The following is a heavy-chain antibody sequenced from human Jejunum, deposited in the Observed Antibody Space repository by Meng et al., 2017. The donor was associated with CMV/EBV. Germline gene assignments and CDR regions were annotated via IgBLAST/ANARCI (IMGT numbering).Heavy chain of an antibody. J-gene: IGHJ4*02. CDR1: GGSVNNYS. CDR2: FYSSDTY. D-gene: IGHD1-26*01. Sequence: QVQLEESGPGLKKPSASLYVTCTASGGSVNNYSRSWIRQSAGKGLEWIGRFYSSDTYNYHPSLYSRVTMSLDTSKNQFSLNLRSVTAADTATYYCARGPGASTREGFDYWGLGTLVTVSS. V-gene: IGHV4-4*07. CDR3: ARGPGASTREGFDY.